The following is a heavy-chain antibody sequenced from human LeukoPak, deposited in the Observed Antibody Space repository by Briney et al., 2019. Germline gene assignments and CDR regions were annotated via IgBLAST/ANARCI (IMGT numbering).Heavy chain of an antibody. V-gene: IGHV3-48*01. CDR1: GFTFRAYD. CDR2: ISSSGNPI. CDR3: ARAFDY. J-gene: IGHJ4*02. Sequence: GGSLRLSCAASGFTFRAYDINWVRQAPGKGLEWVSHISSSGNPIYYADSVRGRFTISRDNAKNSLYLQMNSLRAEDTAVYYCARAFDYWGQGTLVTVSS.